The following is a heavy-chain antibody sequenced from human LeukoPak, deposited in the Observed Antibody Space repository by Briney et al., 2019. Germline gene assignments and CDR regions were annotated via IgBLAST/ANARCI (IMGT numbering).Heavy chain of an antibody. D-gene: IGHD4-23*01. CDR3: ARDPEFDGGHGFDH. J-gene: IGHJ4*02. CDR1: GGSLSNYY. V-gene: IGHV4-59*01. Sequence: PSETLSLTCSASGGSLSNYYWNWIRQPPGKGLEWIGQIYYSGGTKYNPSLQSRVTISVDSSKTQFSLKLSSVTAADTAVYYCARDPEFDGGHGFDHWGQGTLVTVSS. CDR2: IYYSGGT.